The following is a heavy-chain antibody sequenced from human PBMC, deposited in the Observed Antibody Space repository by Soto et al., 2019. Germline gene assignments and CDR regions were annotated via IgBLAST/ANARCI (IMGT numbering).Heavy chain of an antibody. CDR3: VRALSGHDHFFDS. Sequence: EVQLVQSGGSVVRPGGSLRLSCTASGFTFDLFGMAWVRQPPGKGLEWVSGVNWNGVNSGYGDSVKGRFTISRDNAKNTLYLQMNSLRAEDTAFYFCVRALSGHDHFFDSWGQGALVTVST. J-gene: IGHJ4*02. V-gene: IGHV3-20*04. D-gene: IGHD5-12*01. CDR1: GFTFDLFG. CDR2: VNWNGVNS.